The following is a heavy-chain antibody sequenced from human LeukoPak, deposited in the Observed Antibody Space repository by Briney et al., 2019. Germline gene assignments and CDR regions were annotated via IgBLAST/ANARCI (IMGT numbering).Heavy chain of an antibody. V-gene: IGHV3-7*05. J-gene: IGHJ4*02. CDR3: ARSLGYCSAGSCFPFDY. Sequence: GGSLRLFCAASGFTFSTYWMSWVRQAPGKGLEWLANIKQDGSDKYYVDCVKGRFTISRDNAKNSLYLQMNSLRAEDTAVYYCARSLGYCSAGSCFPFDYWGQGTLVTVSS. CDR2: IKQDGSDK. D-gene: IGHD2-15*01. CDR1: GFTFSTYW.